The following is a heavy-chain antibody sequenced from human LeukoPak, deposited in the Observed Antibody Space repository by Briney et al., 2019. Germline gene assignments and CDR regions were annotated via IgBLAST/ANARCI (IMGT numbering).Heavy chain of an antibody. V-gene: IGHV4-39*01. CDR3: ASSLPRGSNY. Sequence: SETLSLTCTVSGGSISSSSYYWGWIRQPPGKGLEWIGSIYYSGSTYYNPSLKSRVTISVDTSKNQFSLKLSSVTAADTAVYYCASSLPRGSNYWGQGTLVTVSS. J-gene: IGHJ4*02. CDR2: IYYSGST. CDR1: GGSISSSSYY. D-gene: IGHD3-16*01.